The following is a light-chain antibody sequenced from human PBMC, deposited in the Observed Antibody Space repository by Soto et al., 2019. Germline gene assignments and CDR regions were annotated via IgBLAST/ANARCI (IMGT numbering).Light chain of an antibody. CDR1: QSLQHNNGNTL. J-gene: IGKJ1*01. V-gene: IGKV2-28*01. CDR3: RQALQTPRT. CDR2: LGS. Sequence: EIVMTQSPLSLTVTPGEPASISCKSSQSLQHNNGNTLLDWYMQKPGQSPQLLIYLGSRRPPGPPEGASGRGSGKDFTLRNSTVGPDDAAIYYCRQALQTPRTFGQGTKLEI.